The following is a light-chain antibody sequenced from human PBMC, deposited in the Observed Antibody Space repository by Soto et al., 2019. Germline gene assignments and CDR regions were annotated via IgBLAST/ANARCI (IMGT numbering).Light chain of an antibody. CDR3: QQYNDWPLT. CDR1: QSVSSN. J-gene: IGKJ4*01. V-gene: IGKV3-15*01. Sequence: EIVMTQSPATLSVSPGERATISCRASQSVSSNLAWYQQKPGQTPRLLIYGASTRATGLPDRISGSGSGTEFTLTISSLQSEDFALYYCQQYNDWPLTFGGGTKVEIK. CDR2: GAS.